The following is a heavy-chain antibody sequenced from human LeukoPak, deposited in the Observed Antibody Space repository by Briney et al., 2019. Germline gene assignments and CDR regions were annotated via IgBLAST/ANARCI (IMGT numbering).Heavy chain of an antibody. D-gene: IGHD5-12*01. CDR3: ARRVANAYYMDV. J-gene: IGHJ6*03. CDR2: IYYSGST. Sequence: PSETLSLACTVSGGSISSYYWSWIRQPPGKGLEWIGYIYYSGSTNYNPSLKSRVTISVDTSKNQFSLKLSSVTAADTAAYYCARRVANAYYMDVWGKGTTVTVSS. V-gene: IGHV4-59*01. CDR1: GGSISSYY.